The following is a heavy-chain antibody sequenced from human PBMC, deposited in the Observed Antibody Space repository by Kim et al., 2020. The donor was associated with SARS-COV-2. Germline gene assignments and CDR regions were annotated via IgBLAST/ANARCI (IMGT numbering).Heavy chain of an antibody. CDR3: ARDNAMVRGVMSYYYGMDV. J-gene: IGHJ6*02. CDR2: IKQDGSEK. Sequence: GGSLRLSCAASGFTFSSYWMSWVRQAPGKGLEWVANIKQDGSEKYYVDSVKGRFTISRDNAKNSLYLQMNSLRAEDTAVYYCARDNAMVRGVMSYYYGMDVWGQGTTVTVSS. CDR1: GFTFSSYW. D-gene: IGHD3-10*01. V-gene: IGHV3-7*01.